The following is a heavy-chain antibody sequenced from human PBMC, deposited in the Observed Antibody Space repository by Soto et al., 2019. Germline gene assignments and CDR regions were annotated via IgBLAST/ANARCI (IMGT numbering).Heavy chain of an antibody. Sequence: ESGGGVVQPGRSLRLSCAASGFTFSSYGMHWVRQAPGKGLEWVAVISYDGSNKYYADSVKGRFTISRDNSKNTLYLQMNILRAEDTAVYYCAKDQVRWELGNWFDPWGQGTLVTVSS. CDR2: ISYDGSNK. CDR3: AKDQVRWELGNWFDP. J-gene: IGHJ5*02. D-gene: IGHD1-26*01. CDR1: GFTFSSYG. V-gene: IGHV3-30*18.